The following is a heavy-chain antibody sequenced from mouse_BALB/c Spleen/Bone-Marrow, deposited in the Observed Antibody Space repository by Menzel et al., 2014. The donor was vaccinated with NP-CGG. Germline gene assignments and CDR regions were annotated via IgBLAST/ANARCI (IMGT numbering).Heavy chain of an antibody. CDR2: INPSGGYT. CDR1: GYTFTYYT. CDR3: ARGVNYPYSAMSS. V-gene: IGHV1-4*01. J-gene: IGHJ4*01. Sequence: VQLQESGSELARPGASVKMPCKASGYTFTYYTMHWVKQRPGQGLEWIGYINPSGGYTNYNQKFKDKATLTADKSSRTAYMQLSSLTSDDSTVYYCARGVNYPYSAMSSRAQGPSVPVSS. D-gene: IGHD2-1*01.